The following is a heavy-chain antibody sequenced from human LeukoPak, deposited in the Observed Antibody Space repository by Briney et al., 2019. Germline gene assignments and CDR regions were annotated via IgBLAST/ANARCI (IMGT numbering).Heavy chain of an antibody. CDR1: GGSISSGDYY. CDR3: ARAPVVPAYNWFDP. Sequence: SQTLSLTCTVSGGSISSGDYYWSWIRQPPGKGLEWIGYIYYSGSTYYNPSLKSRVTISVDTSKNQFSLKLSSVTGADTAVYYCARAPVVPAYNWFDPWGQGTLVTVSS. J-gene: IGHJ5*02. CDR2: IYYSGST. D-gene: IGHD2-2*01. V-gene: IGHV4-30-4*08.